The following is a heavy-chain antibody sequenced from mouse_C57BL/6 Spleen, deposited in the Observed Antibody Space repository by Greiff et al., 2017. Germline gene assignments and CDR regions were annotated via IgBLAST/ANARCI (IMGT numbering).Heavy chain of an antibody. CDR1: GYTFTGYW. V-gene: IGHV1-9*01. CDR3: ARPSFYYGNYTWFAY. D-gene: IGHD2-1*01. CDR2: ILPGSGST. Sequence: VKLQESGAELMKPGASVKLSCKATGYTFTGYWIEWVKQRPGHGLEWIGEILPGSGSTNYNEKFKGKATFTADTSSNPAYMQLSSLTTEDSAIYYCARPSFYYGNYTWFAYWGQGTLVTVSA. J-gene: IGHJ3*01.